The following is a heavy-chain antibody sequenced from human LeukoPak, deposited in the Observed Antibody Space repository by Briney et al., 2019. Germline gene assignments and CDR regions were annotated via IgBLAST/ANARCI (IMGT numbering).Heavy chain of an antibody. CDR1: GGSISSYY. V-gene: IGHV4-4*07. Sequence: SETLSLTCTVSGGSISSYYWSWIRQPAGKGLEWIGRIYISGSGSTNYNPSLKSRVTMSVDTSKNQFSLKLSSVTAADTAVHYCARRPLGYCSSTSCPRGSGPKARFDPWGQGTLVTVSS. J-gene: IGHJ5*02. CDR2: IYISGSGST. CDR3: ARRPLGYCSSTSCPRGSGPKARFDP. D-gene: IGHD2-2*01.